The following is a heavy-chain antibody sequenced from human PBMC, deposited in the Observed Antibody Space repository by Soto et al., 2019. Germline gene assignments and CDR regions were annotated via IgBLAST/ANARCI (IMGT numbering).Heavy chain of an antibody. D-gene: IGHD3-16*01. CDR2: VHYSGST. CDR3: ARGVDYYATSGYFSFES. Sequence: SETLSLTCNLSVGSFHNFYWLCIRQPPGKGLEWVGHVHYSGSTNYSPSLNSRATISLDTSKSQLSLKLRSVTAADTAMYFCARGVDYYATSGYFSFESWGQGSPVLVSS. J-gene: IGHJ4*02. CDR1: VGSFHNFY. V-gene: IGHV4-59*01.